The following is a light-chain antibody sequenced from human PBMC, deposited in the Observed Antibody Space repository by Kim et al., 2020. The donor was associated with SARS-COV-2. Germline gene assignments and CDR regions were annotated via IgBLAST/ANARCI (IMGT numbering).Light chain of an antibody. CDR1: SSDVGVYNY. CDR2: DVS. J-gene: IGLJ1*01. Sequence: QSALTQPASVSGSPGQSITISCTGTSSDVGVYNYVSWYQQHPGKAPKLMIYDVSKRPSGVSNRFSGSKSGNTASLTISGLPAEDEAEYYCSSYTSSSTYVFGSGTK. V-gene: IGLV2-14*01. CDR3: SSYTSSSTYV.